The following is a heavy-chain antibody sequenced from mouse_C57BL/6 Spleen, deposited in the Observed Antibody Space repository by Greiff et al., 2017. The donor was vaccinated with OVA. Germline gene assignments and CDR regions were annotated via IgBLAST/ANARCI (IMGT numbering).Heavy chain of an antibody. Sequence: QVQLQQSGAELVRPGASVKLSCKASGYTFTDYYINWVKQRPGQGLEWIARIYPGSGNTYYNEKFKGKATLTAEKSSSTAYMQLSSLTSEDSAVYFCAPFFNAMDYWGQGTSVTVSS. V-gene: IGHV1-76*01. CDR1: GYTFTDYY. J-gene: IGHJ4*01. CDR3: APFFNAMDY. CDR2: IYPGSGNT.